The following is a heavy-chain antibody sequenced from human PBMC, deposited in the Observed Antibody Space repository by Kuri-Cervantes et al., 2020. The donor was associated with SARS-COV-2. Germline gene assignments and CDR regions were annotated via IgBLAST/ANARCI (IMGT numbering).Heavy chain of an antibody. CDR1: GGTFSSYA. CDR2: IIPILGIA. V-gene: IGHV1-69*04. CDR3: ARASTSCYLFSLCGYFQH. J-gene: IGHJ1*01. Sequence: SVKVSCKASGGTFSSYAISWVRQAPGQGLEWMGRIIPILGIANYAQKFQGRVTITADKPTSTAYMELSSLRSEDTAVYYCARASTSCYLFSLCGYFQHWGQGTLVTVSS. D-gene: IGHD2-2*01.